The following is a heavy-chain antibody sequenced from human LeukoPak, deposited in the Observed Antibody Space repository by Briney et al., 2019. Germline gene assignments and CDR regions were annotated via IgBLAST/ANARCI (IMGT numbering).Heavy chain of an antibody. J-gene: IGHJ4*02. V-gene: IGHV1-46*01. Sequence: ASVKVSCKASGYTFTGYYMHWVRQAPGQGLEWMGIINPSGGSTSYAQKFQGRVTMTRDTSTGTVYMELSSLRSEDTAVYYCARDPSSPAVGGYYFDYWGQGTLVTVSS. D-gene: IGHD1-26*01. CDR1: GYTFTGYY. CDR2: INPSGGST. CDR3: ARDPSSPAVGGYYFDY.